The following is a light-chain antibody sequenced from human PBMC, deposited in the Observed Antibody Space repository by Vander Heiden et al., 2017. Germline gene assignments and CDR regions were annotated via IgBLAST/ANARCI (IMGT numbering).Light chain of an antibody. CDR1: TGAVTSGHY. J-gene: IGLJ1*01. CDR3: SLYYSGPYV. Sequence: QAVVTPEPSLTVSPAGTVTLTCGSRTGAVTSGHYPFWFQQKPGQPPTTMIYDTELKHAWTPARFSGSLLGGKAALTLSGAPAEDEADYYCSLYYSGPYVFGTGTKVTVL. V-gene: IGLV7-46*01. CDR2: DTE.